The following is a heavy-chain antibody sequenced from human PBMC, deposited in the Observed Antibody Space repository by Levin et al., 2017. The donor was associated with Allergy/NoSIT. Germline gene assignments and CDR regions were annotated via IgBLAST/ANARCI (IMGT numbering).Heavy chain of an antibody. V-gene: IGHV4-34*01. CDR2: INHSGST. Sequence: SETLSLTCAVYGGSFSGYYWSWIRQPPGKGLEWIGEINHSGSTNYNPSLKSRVTISVDTSKNQFSLKLSSVTAADTAVYYCARVPSFFRSGYYFGNWFDPWGQGTLVTVSS. CDR3: ARVPSFFRSGYYFGNWFDP. J-gene: IGHJ5*02. CDR1: GGSFSGYY. D-gene: IGHD3-3*01.